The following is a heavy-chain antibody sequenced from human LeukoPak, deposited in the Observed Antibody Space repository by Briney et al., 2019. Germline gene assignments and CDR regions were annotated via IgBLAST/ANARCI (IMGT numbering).Heavy chain of an antibody. V-gene: IGHV3-64*01. J-gene: IGHJ4*02. D-gene: IGHD3-10*01. CDR3: ARAHGAYYGSGSYYRSYFDY. CDR2: ISSNGGST. Sequence: PGGSLRLSCAASGFTFSSYAMHWVREAPGKGLEYVSAISSNGGSTYYANSVKGRFTISRANSKNTLYLQMGSLRAEDMAVYYCARAHGAYYGSGSYYRSYFDYWGQGTLVTVSS. CDR1: GFTFSSYA.